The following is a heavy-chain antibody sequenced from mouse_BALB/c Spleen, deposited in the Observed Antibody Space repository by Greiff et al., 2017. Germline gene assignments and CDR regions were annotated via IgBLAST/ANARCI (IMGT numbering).Heavy chain of an antibody. Sequence: VQVVESGAELAKPGASVKMSCKASGYTFTSYWMHWVKQRPGQGLEWIGYINPSTGYTEYNQKFKDKATLTADKSSSTAYMQLSSLTSEDSAVYYCAKIYYGKGGYAMDYWGQGTSVTVSS. V-gene: IGHV1-7*01. CDR3: AKIYYGKGGYAMDY. J-gene: IGHJ4*01. CDR2: INPSTGYT. D-gene: IGHD2-1*01. CDR1: GYTFTSYW.